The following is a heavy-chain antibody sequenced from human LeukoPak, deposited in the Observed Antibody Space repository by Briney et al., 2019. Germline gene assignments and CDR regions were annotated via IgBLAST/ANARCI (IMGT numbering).Heavy chain of an antibody. CDR1: GGSISSYY. J-gene: IGHJ5*02. CDR3: ARDAGCSGGSCYPNWFDP. V-gene: IGHV4-4*07. D-gene: IGHD2-15*01. CDR2: IYNSGST. Sequence: SETLSLTCTVSGGSISSYYWSWIRQPAGKGLECIGRIYNSGSTNYNPSLKSRVTMSVDTSKNQFSLKLSSVTAADTAVYYCARDAGCSGGSCYPNWFDPWGQGTLVTVSS.